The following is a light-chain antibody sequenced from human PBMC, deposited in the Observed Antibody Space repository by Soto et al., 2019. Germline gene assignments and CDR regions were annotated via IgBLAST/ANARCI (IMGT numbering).Light chain of an antibody. J-gene: IGLJ1*01. CDR2: RNN. V-gene: IGLV1-47*01. Sequence: QSVLTRPPSASGTPGQGVTISCSGSTSNIGSNYVYWYQQLPGTAPKPLIYRNNQRPSGVPDRFSGSKSGTSASLAISGLRSDDEADYFCATWDDSLNGFYVFGTGTKVTVL. CDR1: TSNIGSNY. CDR3: ATWDDSLNGFYV.